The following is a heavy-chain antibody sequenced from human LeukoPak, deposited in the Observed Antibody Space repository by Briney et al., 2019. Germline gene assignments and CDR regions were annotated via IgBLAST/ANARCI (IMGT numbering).Heavy chain of an antibody. V-gene: IGHV1-18*01. D-gene: IGHD6-19*01. Sequence: ASVKVSCKASGYIFTSYNIGWVRQAPGQGLEWMGWVNSFSGHTNFAQNLQGRVTMTTDTSTRTAYMEMRSLKSDDTAMFYCVRVPKGPAAVDHWGQGTLVIVSS. CDR2: VNSFSGHT. J-gene: IGHJ4*02. CDR1: GYIFTSYN. CDR3: VRVPKGPAAVDH.